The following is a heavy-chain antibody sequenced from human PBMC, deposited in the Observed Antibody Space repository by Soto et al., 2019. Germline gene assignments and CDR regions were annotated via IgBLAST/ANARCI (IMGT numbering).Heavy chain of an antibody. V-gene: IGHV3-30*03. CDR3: AGTRGQKRHYYYMEV. CDR1: GFTFSSYG. Sequence: QVQLVESGGGVVQPGRSLRLSCAASGFTFSSYGMHWVRQAPGKGLEWVAVISYDGSNKYYADSVKGRFTISRDNSKNTLYLQMNSLQAEDTAVYYCAGTRGQKRHYYYMEVWGKGTTVTVSS. CDR2: ISYDGSNK. J-gene: IGHJ6*03. D-gene: IGHD1-7*01.